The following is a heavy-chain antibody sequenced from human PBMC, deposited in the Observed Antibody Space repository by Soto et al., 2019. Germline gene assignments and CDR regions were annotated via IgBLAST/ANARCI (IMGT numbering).Heavy chain of an antibody. V-gene: IGHV3-11*01. CDR2: ISSSGSTI. CDR3: ARHYDFWSGYGGPRNKNYGMDV. CDR1: GFTFSDYY. Sequence: KSGGSLRLSCAASGFTFSDYYMSWIRQAPGKGLEWVSYISSSGSTIYYADSVKGRFTISRDNAKNSLYLQMNSLRAEDTAVYYCARHYDFWSGYGGPRNKNYGMDVWGQGTTVTVAS. D-gene: IGHD3-3*01. J-gene: IGHJ6*02.